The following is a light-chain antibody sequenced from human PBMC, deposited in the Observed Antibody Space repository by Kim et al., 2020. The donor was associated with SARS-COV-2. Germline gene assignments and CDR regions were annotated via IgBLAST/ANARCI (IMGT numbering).Light chain of an antibody. J-gene: IGKJ1*01. CDR3: QQYSSYPRT. V-gene: IGKV1-16*01. CDR2: AAS. Sequence: ASVGDRVTSTCRASQDISSNLAWFQQKPGKAPQSLIYAASSLQSGAPSRFSGGGSGTDFTLTISSLQAEDSATYYCQQYSSYPRTFGQGTKVDIK. CDR1: QDISSN.